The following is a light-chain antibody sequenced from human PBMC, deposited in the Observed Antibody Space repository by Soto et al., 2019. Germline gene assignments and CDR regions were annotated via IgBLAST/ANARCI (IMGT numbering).Light chain of an antibody. Sequence: EIVLTQSPGTLSLSPGDTATLSCRASQSVRSTYLAWYQQKPGQAPRLLIHGASSGATGIPDRFSGSGSGTDFTLTISRLEPEDFAVYYCQQYGSSLSITFGQGTRLEIK. J-gene: IGKJ5*01. CDR3: QQYGSSLSIT. CDR1: QSVRSTY. V-gene: IGKV3-20*01. CDR2: GAS.